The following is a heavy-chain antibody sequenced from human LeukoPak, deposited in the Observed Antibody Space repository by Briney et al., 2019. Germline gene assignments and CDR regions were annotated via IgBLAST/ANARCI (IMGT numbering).Heavy chain of an antibody. CDR3: ARHRITIFGVVILYFDY. D-gene: IGHD3-3*01. CDR1: GGSISSYY. CDR2: IYYSGST. V-gene: IGHV4-59*08. Sequence: SETLSLTCTVSGGSISSYYWSWIRQPPGKGLEWIGYIYYSGSTNYNPSLKSRVTISVDTSKNQFSLKLSSVTAADTAVYYCARHRITIFGVVILYFDYWGQGTLVTVSS. J-gene: IGHJ4*02.